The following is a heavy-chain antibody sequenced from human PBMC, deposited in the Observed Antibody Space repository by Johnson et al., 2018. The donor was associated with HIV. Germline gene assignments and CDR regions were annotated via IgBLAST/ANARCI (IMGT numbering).Heavy chain of an antibody. CDR1: RFTVSGNY. D-gene: IGHD6-13*01. Sequence: VQLVESGGGLVQPGGSLRLSCAASRFTVSGNYMTWVRQAPGKGLEWVSVVYSAGHTYYADSVTGRFTISRANSKNTLYLQINSRRAEDTAVYYCAKDGGARGSSWYEGVFDIWGQGTMVTVSS. CDR3: AKDGGARGSSWYEGVFDI. CDR2: VYSAGHT. J-gene: IGHJ3*02. V-gene: IGHV3-66*02.